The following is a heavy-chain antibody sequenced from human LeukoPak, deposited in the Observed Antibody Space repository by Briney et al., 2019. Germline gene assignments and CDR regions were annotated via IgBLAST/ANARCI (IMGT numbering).Heavy chain of an antibody. CDR1: GFTFSSYA. CDR3: ARDSHQLPANDAFDI. J-gene: IGHJ3*02. D-gene: IGHD2-2*01. V-gene: IGHV3-30*04. CDR2: ISYDGSNK. Sequence: RSLRLSCAASGFTFSSYAMHWVRRAPGKGLEWVALISYDGSNKYYADSVKGRFTISRDNSKNTLYLQMNSLRAEDTAVYYCARDSHQLPANDAFDIWGQGTMVTVSS.